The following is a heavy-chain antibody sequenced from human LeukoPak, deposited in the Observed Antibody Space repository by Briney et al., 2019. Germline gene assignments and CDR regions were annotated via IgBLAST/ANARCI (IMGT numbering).Heavy chain of an antibody. V-gene: IGHV3-30*02. D-gene: IGHD3-10*01. CDR2: IRFDGSKK. Sequence: PGGSLRLSCVASGFTFNNYGIHWIRQAPGKGQEWVGVIRFDGSKKFYSDSVKGRFTISRDNSKNTLYLQMNSLRAEDSAVYFCAKDRPPQYDSGTYSDYWGQGTLVTVSS. J-gene: IGHJ4*02. CDR1: GFTFNNYG. CDR3: AKDRPPQYDSGTYSDY.